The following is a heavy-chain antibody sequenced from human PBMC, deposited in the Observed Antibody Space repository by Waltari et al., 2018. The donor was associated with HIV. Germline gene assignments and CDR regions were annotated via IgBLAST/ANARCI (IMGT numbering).Heavy chain of an antibody. CDR2: IYYSGIT. CDR3: ARHRGDSSSWYPFDY. J-gene: IGHJ4*02. Sequence: QLQLQESGPGLVKASETLSLTCSVSGGAITNDNHYWGWIRQPPGKGMEWMGSIYYSGITYYKPPLKSRVTISVDTSKNQFSLRLSSVTAADTALYYCARHRGDSSSWYPFDYWGQGTLVTVSS. V-gene: IGHV4-39*01. D-gene: IGHD6-13*01. CDR1: GGAITNDNHY.